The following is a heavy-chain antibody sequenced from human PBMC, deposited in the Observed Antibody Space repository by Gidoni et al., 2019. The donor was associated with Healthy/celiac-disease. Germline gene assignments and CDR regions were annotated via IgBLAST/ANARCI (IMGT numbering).Heavy chain of an antibody. CDR1: GYSFTSYW. CDR2: IYPGDSDT. Sequence: EVQLVHSGAEVKKPGESLKISCKGSGYSFTSYWIGWVRQMPGKGLEWMGIIYPGDSDTRYSPSFQGQVTISADKSISTAYLQWSSLKASDTAMYYCARYILGSPTPYNWFDPWGQGTLVTVSS. J-gene: IGHJ5*02. CDR3: ARYILGSPTPYNWFDP. V-gene: IGHV5-51*03. D-gene: IGHD1-26*01.